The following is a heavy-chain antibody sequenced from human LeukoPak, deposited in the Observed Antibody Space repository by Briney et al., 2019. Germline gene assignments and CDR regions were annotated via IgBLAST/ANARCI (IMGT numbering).Heavy chain of an antibody. Sequence: GGSLRLSCAASGFTFSNAWMSWVRQAPGKGLEWVGRIKSKTDGGTTDYAAPVKGRFTISRDDSKNTLYLQMNSLKTEDTAVYYCARDRDNVAGTRGYFDYWGQGTLVTVSS. CDR1: GFTFSNAW. J-gene: IGHJ4*02. CDR2: IKSKTDGGTT. D-gene: IGHD6-19*01. CDR3: ARDRDNVAGTRGYFDY. V-gene: IGHV3-15*01.